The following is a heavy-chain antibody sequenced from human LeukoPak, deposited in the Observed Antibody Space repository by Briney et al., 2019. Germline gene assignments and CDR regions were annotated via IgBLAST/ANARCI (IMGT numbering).Heavy chain of an antibody. Sequence: PGGSLRLSCAASGFTFSSYGMHWVRQAPGKGLEWVAFIRYDGSNKYYADSVKGRFTISRDNSKNTLYLQMNSLRAEDTAVYYCAKDGGSVWFGELLYFYWGQGTLVTVSS. V-gene: IGHV3-30*02. CDR3: AKDGGSVWFGELLYFY. J-gene: IGHJ4*02. CDR2: IRYDGSNK. CDR1: GFTFSSYG. D-gene: IGHD3-10*01.